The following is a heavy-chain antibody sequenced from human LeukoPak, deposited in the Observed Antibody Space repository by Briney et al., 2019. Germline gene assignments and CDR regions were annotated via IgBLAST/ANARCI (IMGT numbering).Heavy chain of an antibody. Sequence: SETLSLTCTVSGGSITSGSYYWGWRRQPPGKGLEWIGSIYYSGSTYYNPSFKGRDTISVDTSKNQFSLKLNSVTAADTAVYYCVSVGSSGWYLGSPWGQGTLVTVSS. J-gene: IGHJ5*02. CDR2: IYYSGST. CDR1: GGSITSGSYY. CDR3: VSVGSSGWYLGSP. D-gene: IGHD6-19*01. V-gene: IGHV4-39*01.